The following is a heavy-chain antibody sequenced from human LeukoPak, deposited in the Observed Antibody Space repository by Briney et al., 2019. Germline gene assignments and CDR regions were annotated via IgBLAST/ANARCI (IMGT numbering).Heavy chain of an antibody. D-gene: IGHD3-3*01. V-gene: IGHV4-34*01. CDR1: GGSFSGYY. CDR2: INHSGST. J-gene: IGHJ4*02. CDR3: ARRKDFWSGYSTFGY. Sequence: SETLSLTCAVYGGSFSGYYWSWIRQPPGKGLEWIGEINHSGSTNYNPSLKSRVTISVDTSKNQFSLKLSSVTAADTAVYYCARRKDFWSGYSTFGYWGQGTLVTVSS.